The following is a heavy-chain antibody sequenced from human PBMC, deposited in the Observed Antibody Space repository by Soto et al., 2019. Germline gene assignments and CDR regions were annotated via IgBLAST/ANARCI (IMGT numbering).Heavy chain of an antibody. V-gene: IGHV3-21*04. D-gene: IGHD3-22*01. CDR1: GFPFISYA. CDR3: AKSPGMYYYDSSGYYHYDY. J-gene: IGHJ4*02. Sequence: PGGSLRLSCVASGFPFISYAMAWVRRTPGKGLEWVSSISAGSTCIYYADSVGGRFTISRDNTKNTLYLQMNSLRAEDTAVYYCAKSPGMYYYDSSGYYHYDYWGQGTLVTVSS. CDR2: ISAGSTCI.